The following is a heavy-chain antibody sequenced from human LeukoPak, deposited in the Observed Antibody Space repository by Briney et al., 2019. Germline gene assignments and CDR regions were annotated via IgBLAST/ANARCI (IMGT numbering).Heavy chain of an antibody. V-gene: IGHV4-34*01. CDR1: GGSFSGHF. J-gene: IGHJ4*02. CDR2: VKHTVST. Sequence: PSETLSLTCAVYGGSFSGHFWTWIRQSPGKGLEWIGEVKHTVSTHSNPSLESRVIISLDASKNQFSLKLSSVTAADTAVYYCARVFPAGYYDSSGYLDYWGQGTLVTVSS. D-gene: IGHD3-22*01. CDR3: ARVFPAGYYDSSGYLDY.